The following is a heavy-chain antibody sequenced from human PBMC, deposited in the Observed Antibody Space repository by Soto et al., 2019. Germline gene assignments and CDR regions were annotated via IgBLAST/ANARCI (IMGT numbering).Heavy chain of an antibody. CDR1: GDSVSSNSAA. J-gene: IGHJ4*02. CDR2: TYYRSKWYN. Sequence: SQTLSLTCAISGDSVSSNSAAWNWIRQSPSRGLEWLGRTYYRSKWYNDYAVSVKSRITINPDTSKNQFSLKLSSVTAADTAVCYCARHVRIAAAGMKDYFDYWGQGTLVTGSS. V-gene: IGHV6-1*01. D-gene: IGHD6-13*01. CDR3: ARHVRIAAAGMKDYFDY.